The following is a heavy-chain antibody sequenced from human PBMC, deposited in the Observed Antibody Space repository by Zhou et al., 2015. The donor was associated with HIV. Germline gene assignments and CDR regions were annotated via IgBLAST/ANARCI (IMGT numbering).Heavy chain of an antibody. CDR3: ASLNEKGVY. CDR2: FTPMFEKH. V-gene: IGHV1-69*15. J-gene: IGHJ4*02. Sequence: LVQSGTEVRKPGSSVKVSCKASGGTFSGSDISWVRQAPGQGLEWMGTFTPMFEKHNYAQKFRTRLIITVDESTTTAYMELSSLTSEDTAVYYCASLNEKGVYWGQGTLVTVSS. D-gene: IGHD1-1*01. CDR1: GGTFSGSD.